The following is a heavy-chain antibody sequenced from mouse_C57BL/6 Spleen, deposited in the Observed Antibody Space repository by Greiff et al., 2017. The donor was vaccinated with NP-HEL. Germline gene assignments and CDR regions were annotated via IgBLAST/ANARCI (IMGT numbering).Heavy chain of an antibody. D-gene: IGHD2-3*01. Sequence: QVQLQQPGAELVKPGASVKLSCKASGYTFTSYWMHWVKQRPGQGLEWIGMIHPNSGSTNYNEKFKSKATLTVDKSSSTAYMQLSSLTSEDSAVYYCARSRDGYRYAMDYWGQGTSVTVSS. CDR2: IHPNSGST. CDR1: GYTFTSYW. CDR3: ARSRDGYRYAMDY. V-gene: IGHV1-64*01. J-gene: IGHJ4*01.